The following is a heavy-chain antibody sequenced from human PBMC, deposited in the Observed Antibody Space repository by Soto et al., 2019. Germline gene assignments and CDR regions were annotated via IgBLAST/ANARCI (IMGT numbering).Heavy chain of an antibody. CDR1: GYTFTDYY. V-gene: IGHV1-2*02. CDR2: INPNVGGT. CDR3: ARGGREVPRIPYDT. J-gene: IGHJ5*02. Sequence: QVHLVQSGAEVEKPGASVYVSCKASGYTFTDYYVHWVRQAPGQGLEWMGWINPNVGGTNYARKFQGRLTMTRDTSISTVYMQLTRLGPDDTARYYCARGGREVPRIPYDTWGQGTLVTVSS. D-gene: IGHD3-16*01.